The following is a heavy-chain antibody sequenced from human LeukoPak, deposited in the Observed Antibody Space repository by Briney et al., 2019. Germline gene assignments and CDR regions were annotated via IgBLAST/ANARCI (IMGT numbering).Heavy chain of an antibody. CDR1: GFTFSSYG. CDR3: AKVGRWLQSFDS. J-gene: IGHJ4*02. D-gene: IGHD5-24*01. V-gene: IGHV3-23*01. Sequence: GGSLRLSCAASGFTFSSYGMSWVRQAPGKGLEWVSAIGGSGGSTYYADSVKGRFTISRDNSKNTLYLQMNSLRADDTAVYYCAKVGRWLQSFDSWGQGTLVTVSS. CDR2: IGGSGGST.